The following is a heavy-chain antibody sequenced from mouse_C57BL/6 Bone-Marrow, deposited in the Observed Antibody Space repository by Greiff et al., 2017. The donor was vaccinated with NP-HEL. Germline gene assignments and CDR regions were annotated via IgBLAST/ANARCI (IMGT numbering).Heavy chain of an antibody. Sequence: EVKLMESGGGLVKPGGSLKLSCAASGFTFSSYAMSWVRQTPEKRLEWVATISDGGSYTYYPDNVKGRFTISRDNAKNNLYLQMSHLKSEDTAMYYCARGGSRDYWGQGTTLTVSS. D-gene: IGHD1-1*01. CDR2: ISDGGSYT. CDR1: GFTFSSYA. J-gene: IGHJ2*01. V-gene: IGHV5-4*03. CDR3: ARGGSRDY.